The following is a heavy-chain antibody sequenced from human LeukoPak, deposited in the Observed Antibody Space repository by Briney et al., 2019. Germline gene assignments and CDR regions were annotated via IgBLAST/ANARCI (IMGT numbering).Heavy chain of an antibody. V-gene: IGHV3-20*04. J-gene: IGHJ6*03. Sequence: GGSLRLSCAASGFTFDDYGMSWVRQAPGKGLEWVSGINWNGGSTGYADSVKGRFTISRDNAKNSLYLQMNSLRAEDTALYYCARVSAGYYYYYMDVWGKGTTVTVSS. CDR2: INWNGGST. D-gene: IGHD6-13*01. CDR1: GFTFDDYG. CDR3: ARVSAGYYYYYMDV.